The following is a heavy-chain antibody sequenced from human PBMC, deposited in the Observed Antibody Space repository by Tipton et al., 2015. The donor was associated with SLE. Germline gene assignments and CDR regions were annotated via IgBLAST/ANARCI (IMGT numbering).Heavy chain of an antibody. CDR1: GGSFSGYY. V-gene: IGHV4-34*01. CDR3: ARRCQYQLLR. Sequence: TLSLTCAVYGGSFSGYYWSWIRQPPGKGLEWIGEINHSGSTNYNPPLKSRVTISVDTSKNQFPLKLSSVTAADTAVYYCARRCQYQLLRWGQGTLVTVSS. J-gene: IGHJ4*02. CDR2: INHSGST. D-gene: IGHD2-2*01.